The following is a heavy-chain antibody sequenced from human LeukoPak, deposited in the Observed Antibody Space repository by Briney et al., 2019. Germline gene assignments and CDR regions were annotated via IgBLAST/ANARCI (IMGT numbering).Heavy chain of an antibody. V-gene: IGHV3-72*01. D-gene: IGHD6-13*01. CDR1: GFTFSDHY. CDR3: ARVLVAAGSYYFDY. CDR2: IRNKANSYTT. Sequence: GGSLRLSCAASGFTFSDHYMDWVRQAPGKGLEWVARIRNKANSYTTEYAASVKGRFTISRDDSKNSVHLQMNSLKTEDTAVYYCARVLVAAGSYYFDYWGQGALVTVSS. J-gene: IGHJ4*02.